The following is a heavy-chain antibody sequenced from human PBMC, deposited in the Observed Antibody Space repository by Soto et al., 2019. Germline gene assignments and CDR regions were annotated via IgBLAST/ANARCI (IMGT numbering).Heavy chain of an antibody. CDR3: ASGSGSSWPSGDY. J-gene: IGHJ4*02. Sequence: SETLSLTCTVSGGSISSGGYYWSWIRQHPGKGLEWIGYIYYSGSTYYNPSLKSRVTISVDTSKNQFSLKLSSVTAADTAVYYCASGSGSSWPSGDYWGQGTLVPVSS. CDR1: GGSISSGGYY. V-gene: IGHV4-31*03. D-gene: IGHD6-13*01. CDR2: IYYSGST.